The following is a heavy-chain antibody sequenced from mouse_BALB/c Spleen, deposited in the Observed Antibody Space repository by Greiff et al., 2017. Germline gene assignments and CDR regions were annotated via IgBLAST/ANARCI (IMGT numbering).Heavy chain of an antibody. CDR3: TELLSAY. Sequence: DVMLVESGGGLVQPGGSMKLSCVASGFTFSSYWMSWVRQSPEKGLEWVAEIRLKSDNYATHYAESVKGKFTISRDDSKSRLYLQMNSLRAEDTGIYYCTELLSAYWGQGTLVTVSA. CDR2: IRLKSDNYAT. D-gene: IGHD2-1*01. J-gene: IGHJ3*01. V-gene: IGHV6-3*01. CDR1: GFTFSSYW.